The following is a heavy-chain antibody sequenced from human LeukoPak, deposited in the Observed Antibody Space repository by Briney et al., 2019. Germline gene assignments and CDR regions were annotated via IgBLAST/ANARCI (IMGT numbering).Heavy chain of an antibody. J-gene: IGHJ4*02. Sequence: GGSLRLSCAASGFSFSRYWMSWVRQAPGKGLEWVGFIRSKAYGGTTEYAASVKGRFTISRDDSKSIAYLQKNSLKTEDTAVYYCTRGKGDQGWYWGQGTLVTVSS. V-gene: IGHV3-49*04. CDR3: TRGKGDQGWY. CDR1: GFSFSRYW. CDR2: IRSKAYGGTT. D-gene: IGHD2-15*01.